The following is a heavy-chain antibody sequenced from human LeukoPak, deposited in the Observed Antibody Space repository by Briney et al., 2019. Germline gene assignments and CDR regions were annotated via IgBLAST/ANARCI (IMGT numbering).Heavy chain of an antibody. V-gene: IGHV3-23*01. CDR2: ISGSGGST. CDR1: GFTFSSYA. D-gene: IGHD2-2*01. Sequence: GGSLRLSCAASGFTFSSYAMSWVRQAPGKGLEWVSAISGSGGSTYYADSVKGRFTISRDNFKNTLYLQMNSLRAEDTAVYYCAKSAVSSTSCHSIDYWGQGTLVTVSS. CDR3: AKSAVSSTSCHSIDY. J-gene: IGHJ4*02.